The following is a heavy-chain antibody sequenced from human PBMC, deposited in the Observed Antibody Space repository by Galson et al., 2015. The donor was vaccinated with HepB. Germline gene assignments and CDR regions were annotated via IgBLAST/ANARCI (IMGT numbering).Heavy chain of an antibody. Sequence: SLRLSCAASGFIFSGYSMSWVRQSPGKGLEWVSSLNNGSSNIYYADTVKGRFIVSTENAKRSLYLKMNSLRAEDTAVYYCAKPGYCDSNSCDVPLDYWGQGTLVTFAS. D-gene: IGHD2-2*01. CDR3: AKPGYCDSNSCDVPLDY. V-gene: IGHV3-21*01. CDR2: LNNGSSNI. CDR1: GFIFSGYS. J-gene: IGHJ4*02.